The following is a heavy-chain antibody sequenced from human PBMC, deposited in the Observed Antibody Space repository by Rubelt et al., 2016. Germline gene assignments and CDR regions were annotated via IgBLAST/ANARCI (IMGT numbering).Heavy chain of an antibody. CDR2: IRYDGSNQ. J-gene: IGHJ1*01. Sequence: QVQLVESGGGVVQPGGSLRLSCAASGFPFSSYGMHWVRQAPGKGLEWVSFIRYDGSNQYDAESVKGRVTMSRDNSKNTLYLQMNSLRAEDTAVYYCAKPARLDYGINAEYFQHWGQGTLVTVSS. D-gene: IGHD4-17*01. CDR3: AKPARLDYGINAEYFQH. CDR1: GFPFSSYG. V-gene: IGHV3-30*02.